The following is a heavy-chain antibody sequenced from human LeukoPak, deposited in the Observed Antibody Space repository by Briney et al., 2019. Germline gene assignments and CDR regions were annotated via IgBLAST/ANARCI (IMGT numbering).Heavy chain of an antibody. CDR1: GGSISSYY. D-gene: IGHD6-25*01. CDR3: ASGSPAADY. J-gene: IGHJ4*02. V-gene: IGHV4-59*08. CDR2: IYYSGST. Sequence: TASETLSLTCTVSGGSISSYYWSWIRQPPGKGLEWIGYIYYSGSTNYNPSPKSRVTISVDTSKNQFSLKLRSVTAADTAVYYCASGSPAADYWGQGTLVTVSS.